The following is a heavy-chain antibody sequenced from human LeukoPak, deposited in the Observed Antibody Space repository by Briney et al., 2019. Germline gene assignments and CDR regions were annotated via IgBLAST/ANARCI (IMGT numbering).Heavy chain of an antibody. V-gene: IGHV4-34*01. J-gene: IGHJ6*03. CDR3: ARAVVVPAATYYYYYMDV. D-gene: IGHD2-2*01. CDR2: INHSGRT. CDR1: GGSFSGYY. Sequence: PSETMSLTCAVYGGSFSGYYWSWIRQPPGKRLEWIGEINHSGRTNYNPSLKIRVTISVDTFKNQFYLKLSSVTAADTAVYYCARAVVVPAATYYYYYMDVWGKGTTVSVSS.